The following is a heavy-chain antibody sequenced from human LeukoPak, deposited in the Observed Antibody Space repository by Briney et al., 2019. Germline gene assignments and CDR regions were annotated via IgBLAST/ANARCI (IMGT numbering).Heavy chain of an antibody. CDR2: ISSSSSYI. J-gene: IGHJ4*02. V-gene: IGHV3-21*01. CDR3: ARSPYHYDSSGSYDY. Sequence: GGSLRLSCAASGFTFSSYAMSWVRQAPGKGLEWVSSISSSSSYIYYADSVKGRFTISRDNAKNSLYLQMNSLRAEDTAVYYCARSPYHYDSSGSYDYWGQGTLVPVSS. D-gene: IGHD3-22*01. CDR1: GFTFSSYA.